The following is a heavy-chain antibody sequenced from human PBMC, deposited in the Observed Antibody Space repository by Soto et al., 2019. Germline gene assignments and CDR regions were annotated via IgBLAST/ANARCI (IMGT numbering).Heavy chain of an antibody. Sequence: EVQLLESGGGLVQPGGSLRLSCAASGFTFSTYAMSWVRQAPGTGLEWVSAISASGGLTYYADSVKGRFTISRVNSKNTMSLQMNSLRVEDTAVYYCAKLPSNDYVPPDWYFEFWGRGTLVSVSS. CDR2: ISASGGLT. V-gene: IGHV3-23*01. D-gene: IGHD3-10*02. CDR3: AKLPSNDYVPPDWYFEF. J-gene: IGHJ2*01. CDR1: GFTFSTYA.